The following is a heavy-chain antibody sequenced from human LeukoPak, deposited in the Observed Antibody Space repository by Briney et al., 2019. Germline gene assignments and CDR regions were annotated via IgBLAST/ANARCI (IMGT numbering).Heavy chain of an antibody. Sequence: GASVKVSCKASGGTFSSYAISWVRQAPGQGLEWTGGIIPIFGTANYAQKFQGRVTITADKSTSTAYMELSSLRSEDTAVYYCARRQATVTTFDVFYYYMDVWGKGTTVTVSS. CDR1: GGTFSSYA. D-gene: IGHD4-17*01. J-gene: IGHJ6*03. CDR2: IIPIFGTA. V-gene: IGHV1-69*06. CDR3: ARRQATVTTFDVFYYYMDV.